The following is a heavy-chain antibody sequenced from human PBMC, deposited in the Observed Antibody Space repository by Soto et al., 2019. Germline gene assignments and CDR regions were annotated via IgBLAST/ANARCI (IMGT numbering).Heavy chain of an antibody. CDR3: ARLEDYDSSGYPTPNFDY. D-gene: IGHD3-22*01. CDR1: GGSISSYY. CDR2: IYYSGST. V-gene: IGHV4-59*01. J-gene: IGHJ4*02. Sequence: SETLSLTCTVSGGSISSYYWSWIRQPPGKELEWIGYIYYSGSTNYNPSLKSRVTISVDTSKNQFSLKLSSVTAADTAVYYCARLEDYDSSGYPTPNFDYWGQGTLVTVSS.